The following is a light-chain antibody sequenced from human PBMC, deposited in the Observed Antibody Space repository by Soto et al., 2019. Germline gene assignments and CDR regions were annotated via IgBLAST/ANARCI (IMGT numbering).Light chain of an antibody. CDR2: GAS. Sequence: EIVMTQSPVTLSVSPGERATLSCRASQSVTSNLAWYQQKPGQASRLLIYGASTRATGIPARFSGSGSGTEFTLTISNLQSEEFAIYYCQKFNDWPRTFGQGTKVEIK. CDR1: QSVTSN. J-gene: IGKJ1*01. CDR3: QKFNDWPRT. V-gene: IGKV3-15*01.